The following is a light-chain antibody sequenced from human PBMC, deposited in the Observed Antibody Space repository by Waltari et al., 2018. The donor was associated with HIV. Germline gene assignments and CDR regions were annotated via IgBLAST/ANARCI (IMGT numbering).Light chain of an antibody. CDR1: SSDVGGYIH. J-gene: IGLJ3*02. Sequence: QSALTQPASVSGSPGQSITISCTGTSSDVGGYIHVTRYQQHPGKAPKLMIYDVSNRPSGVSNRFSGSKSGNTASLTISGLQAEDEADYYCSSYTSSSTPWVFGGGTKLTVL. CDR3: SSYTSSSTPWV. CDR2: DVS. V-gene: IGLV2-14*01.